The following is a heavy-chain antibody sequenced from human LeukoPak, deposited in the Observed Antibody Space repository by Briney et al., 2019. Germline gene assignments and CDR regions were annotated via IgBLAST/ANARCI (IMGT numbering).Heavy chain of an antibody. CDR1: GFTFSDYY. V-gene: IGHV3-11*01. CDR3: ARDRPTGASRLFVVQ. CDR2: MSSGGTHL. Sequence: GGSLRLSCAASGFTFSDYYMSWIRQAPGKGLEWVSSMSSGGTHLYYADSVRGRFTISRDNAKNSLYLVMKSLRAEDTATYFCARDRPTGASRLFVVQWGQGTLVSVSS. J-gene: IGHJ4*02. D-gene: IGHD2-15*01.